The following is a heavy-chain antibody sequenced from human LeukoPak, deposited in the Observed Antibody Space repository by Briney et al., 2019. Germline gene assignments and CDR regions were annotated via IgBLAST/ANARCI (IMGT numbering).Heavy chain of an antibody. Sequence: PSETLSLTCTVSGGSISSGDYYWSWIRQPPGKGLEWIGYIYYSGSTNYNPSLKSRVTISVDTSKNQFSLKLSSVTAADTAVYYCARIVVVPAATLNWFDPWGQGTLVTVSS. CDR2: IYYSGST. CDR3: ARIVVVPAATLNWFDP. J-gene: IGHJ5*02. D-gene: IGHD2-2*01. CDR1: GGSISSGDYY. V-gene: IGHV4-61*08.